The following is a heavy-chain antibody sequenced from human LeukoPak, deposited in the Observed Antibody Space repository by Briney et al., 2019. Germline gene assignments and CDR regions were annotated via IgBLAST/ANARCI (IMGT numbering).Heavy chain of an antibody. J-gene: IGHJ4*02. Sequence: GGSLRLSCEASGFTFSNYEMNWVRQAPGKGLEWVANIKKDGSEKYYVDSVKGRFTISRDNAKNSLYLQMNSLRAEDTAVYYCARDLYRIVVVPHYFDYWGQGTLVTVSS. CDR1: GFTFSNYE. V-gene: IGHV3-7*01. D-gene: IGHD3-22*01. CDR3: ARDLYRIVVVPHYFDY. CDR2: IKKDGSEK.